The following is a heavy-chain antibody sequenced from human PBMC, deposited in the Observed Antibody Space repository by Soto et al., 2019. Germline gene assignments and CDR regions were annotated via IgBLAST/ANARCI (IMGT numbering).Heavy chain of an antibody. Sequence: EVQLVESGGGLVQPGGSLRLSCAASGFNIRDHYMDCVRQAPGKGLEWVGLTRNKGESYTTEHAASVKGRFVISRDDSKNSVYLQMNSLKTEDTAVYYCVREGFFTLDFWGQGTLVTVSS. CDR3: VREGFFTLDF. CDR1: GFNIRDHY. CDR2: TRNKGESYTT. J-gene: IGHJ4*02. V-gene: IGHV3-72*01.